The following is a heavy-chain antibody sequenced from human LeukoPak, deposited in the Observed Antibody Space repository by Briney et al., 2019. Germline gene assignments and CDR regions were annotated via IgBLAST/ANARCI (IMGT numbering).Heavy chain of an antibody. J-gene: IGHJ4*02. D-gene: IGHD3-22*01. V-gene: IGHV4-34*01. CDR2: INHSGST. CDR1: GGSFSGYY. Sequence: PSETLSLTCAVYGGSFSGYYWSWIRQPPGKGLEWIGEINHSGSTNYNPSLKSRVTISVDTSKNQFSLKLSSVTAADTAVYYCARGLDHYDSSGYSDYWGQGTLVTVSS. CDR3: ARGLDHYDSSGYSDY.